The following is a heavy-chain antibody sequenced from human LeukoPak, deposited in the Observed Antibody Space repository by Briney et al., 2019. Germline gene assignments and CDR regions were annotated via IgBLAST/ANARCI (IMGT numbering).Heavy chain of an antibody. Sequence: GGSLRLSCAASGFTFSSYAMSWVRQAPGKGLGWVSAISGSGGSTYYADSVKGRFTSSRDNSKNTLSLQMNSLRAEDTAVYYCAKCGERDYVWGSYRYSERYYFDYWGQGTVVTVSS. D-gene: IGHD3-16*02. CDR1: GFTFSSYA. CDR3: AKCGERDYVWGSYRYSERYYFDY. V-gene: IGHV3-23*01. CDR2: ISGSGGST. J-gene: IGHJ4*02.